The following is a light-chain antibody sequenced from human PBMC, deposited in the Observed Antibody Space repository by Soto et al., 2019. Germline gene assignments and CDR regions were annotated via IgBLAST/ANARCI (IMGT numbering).Light chain of an antibody. CDR3: SSNTSSSTWV. Sequence: QSALTQPASVSGSPGQSITISCTGTSSDVGGYNYVSWYQQHPGKAPKLMIYDVSNRPSGVSNRFSGSKSGNTASLTISGLQAEDEADYYCSSNTSSSTWVFGGGIKVTVL. J-gene: IGLJ3*02. V-gene: IGLV2-14*01. CDR2: DVS. CDR1: SSDVGGYNY.